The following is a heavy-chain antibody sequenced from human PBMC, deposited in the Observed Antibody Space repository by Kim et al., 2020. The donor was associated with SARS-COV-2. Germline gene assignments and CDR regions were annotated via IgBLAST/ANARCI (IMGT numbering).Heavy chain of an antibody. J-gene: IGHJ6*02. V-gene: IGHV3-33*06. CDR2: IWYDGSNK. Sequence: GGSLRLSCAASGFTFSSYAMHWVRQAPGKGLEWVAVIWYDGSNKYYADSVKGRFTISRDNSKNTLYLQMNSLRAEDTAVYYCAKEHCSGGSCPSYYYYYGMDVWGQGTTVTVSS. CDR1: GFTFSSYA. D-gene: IGHD2-15*01. CDR3: AKEHCSGGSCPSYYYYYGMDV.